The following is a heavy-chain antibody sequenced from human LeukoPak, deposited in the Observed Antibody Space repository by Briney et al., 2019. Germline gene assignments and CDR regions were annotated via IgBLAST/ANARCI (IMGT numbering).Heavy chain of an antibody. CDR2: IYYSGSN. V-gene: IGHV4-59*01. J-gene: IGHJ3*02. D-gene: IGHD6-13*01. CDR3: ARDRRSSWYGDAFDI. Sequence: SETLSLTCTVSGGSISSYYWSWIRQPPGKGLEWIGYIYYSGSNNYNPSLKRRVTISVDTSKDQFSLKLSSVTAADTAVYYCARDRRSSWYGDAFDIWGQGTMVTVSS. CDR1: GGSISSYY.